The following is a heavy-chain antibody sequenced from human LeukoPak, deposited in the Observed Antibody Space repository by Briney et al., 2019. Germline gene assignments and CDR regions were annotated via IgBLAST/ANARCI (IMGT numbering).Heavy chain of an antibody. CDR1: GSSFSSYW. D-gene: IGHD7-27*01. J-gene: IGHJ4*02. CDR2: NNSDGSRK. V-gene: IGHV3-74*01. CDR3: ARDWGSFDY. Sequence: PGGSLRLSCAASGSSFSSYWMHWVRQAPGKGLVWVSSNNSDGSRKSYAESVKGRFTISRDNAKNTLNLQMKSLSAEDTAVYYCARDWGSFDYWGQGTLVTVSS.